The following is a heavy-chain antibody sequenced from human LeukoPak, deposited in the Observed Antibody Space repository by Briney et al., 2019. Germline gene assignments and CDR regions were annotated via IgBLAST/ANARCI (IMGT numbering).Heavy chain of an antibody. Sequence: PGGSLRLSCAASGFTFSTNWMYWVRQAPGKGLVWVSRINSDGRSMGYADSVKGRFTISRDNAYNTLYLQMNSLRAEDTALYYCASGGRVGDIFDIWGQGTMARVSS. J-gene: IGHJ3*02. D-gene: IGHD2-15*01. V-gene: IGHV3-74*01. CDR3: ASGGRVGDIFDI. CDR1: GFTFSTNW. CDR2: INSDGRSM.